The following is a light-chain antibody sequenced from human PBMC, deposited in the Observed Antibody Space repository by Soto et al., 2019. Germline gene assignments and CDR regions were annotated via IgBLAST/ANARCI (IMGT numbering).Light chain of an antibody. CDR1: NIGSKN. CDR3: QLWDSSTARV. CDR2: RDR. Sequence: SYELTQPLSVSVALGQTARITCGGNNIGSKNVHWYQQKPGQAPVLVIYRDRNRPSGIPDPYRGSNSGNTATLTISRAQAGDEADYYCQLWDSSTARVFGGGTQLTVL. V-gene: IGLV3-9*01. J-gene: IGLJ7*01.